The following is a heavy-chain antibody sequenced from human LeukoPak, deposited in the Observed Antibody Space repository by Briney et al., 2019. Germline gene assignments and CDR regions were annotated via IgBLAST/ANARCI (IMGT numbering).Heavy chain of an antibody. CDR3: ARWTVYSETYYYDSSGYLYYFDY. D-gene: IGHD3-22*01. CDR2: IYYSGST. V-gene: IGHV4-39*01. J-gene: IGHJ4*02. CDR1: GGSISSSSYY. Sequence: SETLSLTCTVSGGSISSSSYYWGWIRQPPGKGLEWIGSIYYSGSTYYNPSLKSRVTISVDTSKNQFSLKLSSVTAADTAVYYCARWTVYSETYYYDSSGYLYYFDYWGQGTLVTVSS.